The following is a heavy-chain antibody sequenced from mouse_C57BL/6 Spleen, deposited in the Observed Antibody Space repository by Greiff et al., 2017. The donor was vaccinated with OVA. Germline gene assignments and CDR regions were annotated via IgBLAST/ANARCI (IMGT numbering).Heavy chain of an antibody. V-gene: IGHV5-17*01. CDR3: ASRAYYYAMDY. Sequence: EVKLQESGGGLVKPGGSLKLSCAASGFTFSDYGMHWVRQAPEKGLEWVAYISSGSSTIYYADTVKGRFTISRDNAKNTLFLQMTSLRSEDTAMYYCASRAYYYAMDYWGQGTSVTVSS. CDR2: ISSGSSTI. CDR1: GFTFSDYG. J-gene: IGHJ4*01.